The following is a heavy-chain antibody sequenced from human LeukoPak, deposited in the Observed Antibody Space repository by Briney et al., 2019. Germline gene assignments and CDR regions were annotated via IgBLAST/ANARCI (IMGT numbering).Heavy chain of an antibody. Sequence: GASVKVSCKASGYTFTSYYMHWVRQAPGQGLEWMGIINPSGGSTSYAQKFQGRVTMTRDTSTSTVYVELSSLRSEDTAVYYCAGGNYYYDSSGYADYWGQGTLVTVSS. V-gene: IGHV1-46*01. CDR1: GYTFTSYY. J-gene: IGHJ4*02. CDR2: INPSGGST. CDR3: AGGNYYYDSSGYADY. D-gene: IGHD3-22*01.